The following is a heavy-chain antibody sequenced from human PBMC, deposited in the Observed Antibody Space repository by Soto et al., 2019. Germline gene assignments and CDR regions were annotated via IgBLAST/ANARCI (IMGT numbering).Heavy chain of an antibody. Sequence: GESLKISCKGSGYDFIWNWIAWVRQMPGKGLEWMGVIYPGDADTRYSPSFQGQVSISADKSLRTAYLQWSSLKASDTAIYYCARGLAHCGGDCFPLAMDVWGQG. J-gene: IGHJ6*02. CDR2: IYPGDADT. D-gene: IGHD2-21*02. CDR1: GYDFIWNW. V-gene: IGHV5-51*01. CDR3: ARGLAHCGGDCFPLAMDV.